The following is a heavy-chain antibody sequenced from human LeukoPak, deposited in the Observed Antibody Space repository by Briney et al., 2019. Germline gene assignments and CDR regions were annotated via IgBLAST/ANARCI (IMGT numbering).Heavy chain of an antibody. V-gene: IGHV3-23*01. CDR3: ARDHVGGKYYYMDV. Sequence: PGGSLRLSCAASGFTFNNFAMSWVRQAPGKGLEWVSAMSDGGGSTYYADSVKGRFTISRDNSKNTLYLQMNSLRVEDTAVYYCARDHVGGKYYYMDVWGKGTTVTVSS. J-gene: IGHJ6*03. D-gene: IGHD3-16*01. CDR1: GFTFNNFA. CDR2: MSDGGGST.